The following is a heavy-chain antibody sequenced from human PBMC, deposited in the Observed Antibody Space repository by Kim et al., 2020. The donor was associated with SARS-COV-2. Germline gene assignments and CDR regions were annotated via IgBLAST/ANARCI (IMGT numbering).Heavy chain of an antibody. CDR2: ITIGGDST. CDR1: GFNSSNYA. J-gene: IGHJ4*02. D-gene: IGHD5-12*01. V-gene: IGHV3-23*01. Sequence: GGSLRLSCADSGFNSSNYAMSWVRQAQGKGLEWVSTITIGGDSTSYADSVKGRFTISRDNSKNTLSLHMNSLRPEDTALYYCAKSGQFDYWGQGILVTVSS. CDR3: AKSGQFDY.